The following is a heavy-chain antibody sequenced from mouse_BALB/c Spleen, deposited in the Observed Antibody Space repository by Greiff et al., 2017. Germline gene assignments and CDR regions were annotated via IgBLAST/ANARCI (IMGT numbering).Heavy chain of an antibody. J-gene: IGHJ4*01. D-gene: IGHD2-14*01. CDR1: GYTFTSYW. V-gene: IGHV1S41*01. CDR2: IAPGSGST. CDR3: ARKDYRYDDYAMDY. Sequence: DLVKPGASVKLSCKASGYTFTSYWMNWIKQRPGQGLEWIGRIAPGSGSTYYNEMFKGKATLTVDTSSSTAYIQLSSLSSEDSAVYFCARKDYRYDDYAMDYWGQGTSVTVSS.